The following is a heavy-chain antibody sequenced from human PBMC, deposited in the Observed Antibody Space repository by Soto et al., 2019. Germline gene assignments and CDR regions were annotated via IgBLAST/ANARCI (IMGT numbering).Heavy chain of an antibody. CDR2: IKSKTDGGTT. D-gene: IGHD5-12*01. CDR1: GFTFSNAW. Sequence: EVQLVESGGGLVKPGGSLRLSCAASGFTFSNAWMNWVRQAPGKGLEWVGRIKSKTDGGTTDYAAPVKGRFTISRDDSNNTLYLQMNSLKTEDTAVYYCTTGGVVATIFSPGGQDVWGQGTTVTVSS. CDR3: TTGGVVATIFSPGGQDV. J-gene: IGHJ6*02. V-gene: IGHV3-15*07.